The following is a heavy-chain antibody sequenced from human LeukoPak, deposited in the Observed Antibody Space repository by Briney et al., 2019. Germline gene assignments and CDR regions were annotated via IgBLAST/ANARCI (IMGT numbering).Heavy chain of an antibody. J-gene: IGHJ6*02. D-gene: IGHD3-9*01. CDR3: ARSIGLTGGGVDV. CDR1: GFTFSSYS. V-gene: IGHV3-48*04. CDR2: ITNGGSTI. Sequence: GGSLRLSCAASGFTFSSYSMNWVRQAPGKGLEWVSYITNGGSTIHHADSVKGRFTISRVNAKKTLYLQMNSLRAEDTAVYYCARSIGLTGGGVDVWGQGTTVTVSS.